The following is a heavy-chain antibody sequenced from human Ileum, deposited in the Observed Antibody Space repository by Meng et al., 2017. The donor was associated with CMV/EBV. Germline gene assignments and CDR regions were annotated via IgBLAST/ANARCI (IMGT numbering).Heavy chain of an antibody. Sequence: QVQLQQWGAGLLKPSGTLSLTCAVYGWSFSDYYWIWIRQSPGKGLEWIGEVHHSGITNYNPSLKSRVTISVDTSKNQFFLKLTSVTAADTGLYYCATNSEDYWGQGTLVTVSS. D-gene: IGHD4-23*01. CDR1: GWSFSDYY. CDR3: ATNSEDY. CDR2: VHHSGIT. J-gene: IGHJ4*02. V-gene: IGHV4-34*01.